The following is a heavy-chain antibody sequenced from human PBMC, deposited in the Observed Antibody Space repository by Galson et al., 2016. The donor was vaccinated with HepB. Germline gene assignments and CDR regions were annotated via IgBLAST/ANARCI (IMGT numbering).Heavy chain of an antibody. J-gene: IGHJ4*02. D-gene: IGHD6-13*01. V-gene: IGHV3-33*08. CDR1: GLTLSSYG. CDR2: IWYDGSNK. CDR3: AREFKIAAPGVLDY. Sequence: SLRLSCAASGLTLSSYGMHWVRQAPGKGLEWVAVIWYDGSNKYYGDSVKGRFTISRDNSKNTLYLQMNSLRAEDTAVYYCAREFKIAAPGVLDYWGQGTLVTVSS.